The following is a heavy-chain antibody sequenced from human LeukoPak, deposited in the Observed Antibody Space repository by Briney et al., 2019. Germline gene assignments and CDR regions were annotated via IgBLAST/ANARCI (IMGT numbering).Heavy chain of an antibody. V-gene: IGHV1-3*01. CDR2: INAGNGNT. CDR3: SCYIAGAGTEVGLGY. D-gene: IGHD6-19*01. CDR1: GYTFTSYA. Sequence: GASVKVSCKASGYTFTSYAMHWVRQAPGQGLEWMGWINAGNGNTKYSQKFQGRVTITRDTSASTAYLELNSLRSEDTAVYYCSCYIAGAGTEVGLGYWGQGTLVTVSS. J-gene: IGHJ4*02.